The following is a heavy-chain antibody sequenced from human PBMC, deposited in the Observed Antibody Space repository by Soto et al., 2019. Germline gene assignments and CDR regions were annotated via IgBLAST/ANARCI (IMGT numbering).Heavy chain of an antibody. V-gene: IGHV3-13*01. J-gene: IGHJ6*02. CDR1: GYTFRSYD. Sequence: GGSLRLSCAASGYTFRSYDMHWVRQVTGKGLERVSVIGSAGDSNYAPSVKGRFTISRENAKNSLYLQMNSLRAGDTAVYYCARGSKGTYGMYVWGQGTTVTVS. CDR2: IGSAGDS. CDR3: ARGSKGTYGMYV. D-gene: IGHD3-10*01.